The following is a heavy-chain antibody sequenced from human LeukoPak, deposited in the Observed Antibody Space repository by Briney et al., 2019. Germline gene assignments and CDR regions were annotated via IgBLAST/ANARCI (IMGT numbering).Heavy chain of an antibody. D-gene: IGHD4-23*01. CDR3: AKIPFYIYGGNSRGDY. J-gene: IGHJ4*02. CDR1: GFSFSSYA. V-gene: IGHV3-23*01. Sequence: GGSLRLSCAASGFSFSSYAMTWVRQAPGKGLEWVSSLSPSGGSTYYADSVKGRFTISRDNSRNTVYLQMNTLRAEDTAVYYCAKIPFYIYGGNSRGDYWGQGTLVTVSS. CDR2: LSPSGGST.